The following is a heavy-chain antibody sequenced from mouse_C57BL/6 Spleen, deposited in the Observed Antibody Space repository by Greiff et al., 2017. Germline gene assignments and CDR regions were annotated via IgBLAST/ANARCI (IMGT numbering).Heavy chain of an antibody. J-gene: IGHJ4*01. Sequence: DVKLQESGPGLVKPSQSLSLTCSVTGYSITSGYYWNWIRQFPGNKLEWMGYISYDGSNNYNPSLKNRISITRDTSKNQFFLKLNSVTTEDTATYYCAKFYDYDGPYYYAMDYWGQGTSVTVSS. V-gene: IGHV3-6*01. CDR3: AKFYDYDGPYYYAMDY. D-gene: IGHD2-4*01. CDR2: ISYDGSN. CDR1: GYSITSGYY.